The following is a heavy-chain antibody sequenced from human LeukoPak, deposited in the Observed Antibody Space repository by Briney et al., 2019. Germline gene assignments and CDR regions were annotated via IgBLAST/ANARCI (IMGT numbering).Heavy chain of an antibody. CDR2: IYYSGST. CDR1: GGSISSYY. J-gene: IGHJ4*02. Sequence: SPSETLSLTCTVSGGSISSYYWSWIRQPPGKGLEWIGYIYYSGSTNYNPSLKSRVTISVDTSKNQFSLKLSSVTAADTAVYYCARGGRSPTDYWGQGTLVTVSS. CDR3: ARGGRSPTDY. V-gene: IGHV4-59*01.